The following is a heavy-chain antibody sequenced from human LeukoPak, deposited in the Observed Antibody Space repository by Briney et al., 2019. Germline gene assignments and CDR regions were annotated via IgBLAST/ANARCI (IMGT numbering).Heavy chain of an antibody. Sequence: ASVKVSCKASGYTFISYDINWVRQATGQGLEWMGWMNPNSGNTGYAQKFQGRVTITGNTSISTAYMELSSLRAEDTAVYYCARAPWDTAMVNWGQGTLVTVSS. J-gene: IGHJ4*02. CDR2: MNPNSGNT. D-gene: IGHD5-18*01. CDR3: ARAPWDTAMVN. V-gene: IGHV1-8*03. CDR1: GYTFISYD.